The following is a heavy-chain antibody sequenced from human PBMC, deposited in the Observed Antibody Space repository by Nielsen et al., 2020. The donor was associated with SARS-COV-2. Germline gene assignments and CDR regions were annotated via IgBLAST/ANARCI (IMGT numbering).Heavy chain of an antibody. Sequence: ASVKVSCKASGYTFSSHGITWVRQAPGQGLEWMGWISVYNGNTNSAQKLQGRVTMTTDTSTSTAYMELRSLRSDDTAVYYCAREYCSGGSCYSAHDAFDIWGQGTMVTVSS. V-gene: IGHV1-18*01. J-gene: IGHJ3*02. CDR3: AREYCSGGSCYSAHDAFDI. CDR2: ISVYNGNT. CDR1: GYTFSSHG. D-gene: IGHD2-15*01.